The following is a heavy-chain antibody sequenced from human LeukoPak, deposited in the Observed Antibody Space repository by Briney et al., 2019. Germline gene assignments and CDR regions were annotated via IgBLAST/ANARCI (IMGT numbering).Heavy chain of an antibody. CDR3: ARSTGDYFDY. J-gene: IGHJ4*02. V-gene: IGHV2-70*11. CDR2: IDWDDDK. CDR1: GFPLSSSGMC. Sequence: SGPTLVNPTQTLTLTCTFSGFPLSSSGMCVSWIRQPPGKALEWLARIDWDDDKYYRTSLKTRVTISKDTSKNQVVLTMTNMDPVDTATYYCARSTGDYFDYWGQGTLVTVSS. D-gene: IGHD7-27*01.